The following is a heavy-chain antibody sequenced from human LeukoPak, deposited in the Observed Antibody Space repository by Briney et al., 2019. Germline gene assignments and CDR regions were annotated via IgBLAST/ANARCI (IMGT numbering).Heavy chain of an antibody. CDR2: ISSSSSYI. J-gene: IGHJ4*02. CDR1: GFTFSSYS. D-gene: IGHD6-6*01. V-gene: IGHV3-21*01. CDR3: ARHEEQLALFLDY. Sequence: NPGGSLRLSCAASGFTFSSYSMNWVRQAPGKGLEWVSSISSSSSYIYYADSVKGRFTISRDNAKNSLYLQMNSLRAEDTAVYYCARHEEQLALFLDYWGQGTLVTVSS.